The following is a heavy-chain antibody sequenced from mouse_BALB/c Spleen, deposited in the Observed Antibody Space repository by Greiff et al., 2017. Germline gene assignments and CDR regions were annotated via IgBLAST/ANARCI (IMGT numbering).Heavy chain of an antibody. CDR3: SRDEDYYGSKDYAMDY. D-gene: IGHD1-1*01. CDR1: GFSLTSYG. CDR2: IWAGGST. J-gene: IGHJ4*01. Sequence: VQVVESGPGLVAPSQSLSITCTVSGFSLTSYGVHWVRQPPGKGLEWLGVIWAGGSTNYNSALMSRLSISKDNSKSQVFLKMNSLQTDDTAMYYCSRDEDYYGSKDYAMDYWGQGTSVTVSS. V-gene: IGHV2-9*02.